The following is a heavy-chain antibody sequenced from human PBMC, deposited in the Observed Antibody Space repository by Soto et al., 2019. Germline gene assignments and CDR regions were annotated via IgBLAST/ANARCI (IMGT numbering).Heavy chain of an antibody. Sequence: GGSLRLSCAASGFTFSSYGMHWVRQAPGKGLEWVAFISYDGSNKYYADSVKGRFTISRDNSKNTLYLQMKSLRAEDTAVFYCAKDVVVGATTGLGDYYYYYGMDVWGQGTTVTVSS. V-gene: IGHV3-30*18. D-gene: IGHD1-26*01. J-gene: IGHJ6*02. CDR2: ISYDGSNK. CDR1: GFTFSSYG. CDR3: AKDVVVGATTGLGDYYYYYGMDV.